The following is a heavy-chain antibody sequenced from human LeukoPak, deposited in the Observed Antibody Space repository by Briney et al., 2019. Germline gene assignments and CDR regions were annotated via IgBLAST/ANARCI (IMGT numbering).Heavy chain of an antibody. J-gene: IGHJ4*02. CDR1: GFTFSSYA. CDR2: ISGSGGST. V-gene: IGHV3-23*01. CDR3: AKSRSGWYNYFDY. D-gene: IGHD6-19*01. Sequence: GGSLRLSCAASGFTFSSYAMSWVRQAPGKGLEWVSAISGSGGSTYYADSVKGRFTISRDNPKNTLYLQMNSLRAEDTAVYYCAKSRSGWYNYFDYWGQGTLVTVSS.